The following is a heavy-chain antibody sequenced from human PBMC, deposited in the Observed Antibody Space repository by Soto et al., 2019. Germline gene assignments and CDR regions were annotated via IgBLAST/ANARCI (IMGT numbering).Heavy chain of an antibody. D-gene: IGHD4-4*01. J-gene: IGHJ6*02. CDR1: GGSISSGGYY. CDR3: ARDRKERGPTVDYYYYGMDG. V-gene: IGHV4-31*03. CDR2: IYYSGST. Sequence: SETLSLTCTVSGGSISSGGYYWSWIRQHPGKGLEWIGYIYYSGSTYYNPSLKSRVTISVDTSKNQFSLKLSSVTAADTAVYYCARDRKERGPTVDYYYYGMDGWGQGTTVTVSS.